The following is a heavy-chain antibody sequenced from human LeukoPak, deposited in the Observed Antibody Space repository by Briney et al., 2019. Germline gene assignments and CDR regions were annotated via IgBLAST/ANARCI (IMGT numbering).Heavy chain of an antibody. D-gene: IGHD3-3*01. CDR1: GYTFTGYD. J-gene: IGHJ6*03. CDR3: ARALTYNDFWTGSYYYYMDV. V-gene: IGHV1-8*01. Sequence: ASVKVSCKASGYTFTGYDINWVRHATGQGLEWMGWMNPNSGNTGYAQKFQGRVTMTRDTSISTAYMELSSLRSEDTAVYYCARALTYNDFWTGSYYYYMDVWGKGTTVTVSS. CDR2: MNPNSGNT.